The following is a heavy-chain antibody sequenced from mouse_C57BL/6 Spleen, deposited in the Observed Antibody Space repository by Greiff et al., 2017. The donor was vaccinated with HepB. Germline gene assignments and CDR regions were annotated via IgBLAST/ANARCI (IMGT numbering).Heavy chain of an antibody. J-gene: IGHJ1*03. CDR2: IWSGGST. CDR3: ARNHGSSYGWYFEV. D-gene: IGHD1-1*01. Sequence: VQLQESGPGLVQPSQRLSITCTVSGFSLTSYGVHWVRQSPGKGLEWLGVIWSGGSTDYNAAFISRLSISKDNSKSQVFFKMNSLQADDTAIYYCARNHGSSYGWYFEVWGTGTTVTVSS. V-gene: IGHV2-2*01. CDR1: GFSLTSYG.